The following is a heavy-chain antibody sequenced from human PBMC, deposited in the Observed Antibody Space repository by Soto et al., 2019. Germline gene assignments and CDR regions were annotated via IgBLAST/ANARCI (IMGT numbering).Heavy chain of an antibody. V-gene: IGHV2-5*01. D-gene: IGHD3-10*01. Sequence: QITLKESGPTLVKPTQTLTLTCTFSGFSLSTGGAGVGWIRQPPGKALECLGVIYWNDDKRYRPSLKSRLTITKDTSKNQVVLTMTNMDPVDTATYYCAHRLGGDSSGGAFDIWGQGTMVTVSS. CDR2: IYWNDDK. J-gene: IGHJ3*02. CDR1: GFSLSTGGAG. CDR3: AHRLGGDSSGGAFDI.